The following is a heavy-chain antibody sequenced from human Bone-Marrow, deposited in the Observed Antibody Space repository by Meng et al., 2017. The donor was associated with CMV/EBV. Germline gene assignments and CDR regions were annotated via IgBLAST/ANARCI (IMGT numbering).Heavy chain of an antibody. V-gene: IGHV3-33*06. J-gene: IGHJ4*01. Sequence: GESLKISCAASGFTFSSYGIHWVRQAPGKGLEWVALIWYDGSKKYYADSVQGRFAVSRDNSKNTLYLQMNSLRAEDTAVYYCAKEAGPFEFWGQGTLVTVSS. CDR1: GFTFSSYG. CDR2: IWYDGSKK. CDR3: AKEAGPFEF.